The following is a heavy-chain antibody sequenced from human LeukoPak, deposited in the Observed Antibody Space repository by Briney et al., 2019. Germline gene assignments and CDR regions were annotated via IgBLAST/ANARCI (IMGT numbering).Heavy chain of an antibody. J-gene: IGHJ4*02. V-gene: IGHV4-4*02. CDR3: ARIGSLVQLWHDY. Sequence: PSGTLSLTCAVSGGSISSSNWWSWVRQPPGKGLEWIGEIYHSGNTNYNPFLKSRVTISVDKSKNQFSLKLSSVTAADTAVYYCARIGSLVQLWHDYWGQGTLVTVSS. D-gene: IGHD5-18*01. CDR2: IYHSGNT. CDR1: GGSISSSNW.